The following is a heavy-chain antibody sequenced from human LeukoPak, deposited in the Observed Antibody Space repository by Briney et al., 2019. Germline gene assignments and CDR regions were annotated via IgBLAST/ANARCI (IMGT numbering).Heavy chain of an antibody. V-gene: IGHV3-30*02. Sequence: GGSLRLSCAASGFTFSSYGMHWVRQAPGKGLEWVAFIRYDGSNKYYADSVKGRFTISRDNSKNTLYLQMNSLRAEDTAAYYCAXSTXXXSRXITPREYFQHWGRGTLVTVSS. CDR2: IRYDGSNK. D-gene: IGHD2-15*01. CDR3: AXSTXXXSRXITPREYFQH. CDR1: GFTFSSYG. J-gene: IGHJ1*01.